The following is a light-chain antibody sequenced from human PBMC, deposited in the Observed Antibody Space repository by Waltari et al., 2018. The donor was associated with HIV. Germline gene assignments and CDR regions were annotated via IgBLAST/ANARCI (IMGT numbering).Light chain of an antibody. J-gene: IGKJ2*01. V-gene: IGKV2D-29*01. CDR3: MQSLQLYT. Sequence: IVVTQTPLSLSVTPGQPASISCKSSQSLVYSDGKTHLYWYVQKPGHPPQLLIYEVSNRFSGVSDRISGGGAGTDFTLYISRVEAEDAGVYYCMQSLQLYTFGPGTKLDIK. CDR2: EVS. CDR1: QSLVYSDGKTH.